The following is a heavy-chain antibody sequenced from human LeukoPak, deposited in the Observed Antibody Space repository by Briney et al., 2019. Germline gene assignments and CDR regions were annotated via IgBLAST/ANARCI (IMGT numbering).Heavy chain of an antibody. CDR2: IIPIFGIA. CDR3: ARDRTIDAFDP. V-gene: IGHV1-69*04. J-gene: IGHJ5*02. CDR1: GGTFSSYA. Sequence: SVKVSCKASGGTFSSYAISWVRQAPGQGLEWMGRIIPIFGIANYAQKFQGRVTITADKSTSTAYMELSSLRSEDTAVYYCARDRTIDAFDPWGQGTLVTVSS. D-gene: IGHD4/OR15-4a*01.